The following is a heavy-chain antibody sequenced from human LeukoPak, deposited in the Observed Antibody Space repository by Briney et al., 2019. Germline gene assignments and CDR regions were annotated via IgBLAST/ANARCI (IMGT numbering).Heavy chain of an antibody. CDR3: ARVVYCGGDCLMGYMDV. V-gene: IGHV1-69*05. D-gene: IGHD2-21*02. CDR2: IIPIFGTA. CDR1: GGTFSSYA. Sequence: GASVKVSCKASGGTFSSYAISWVRQAPGQELEWMGRIIPIFGTANYAQKFQGRVTITTDESTSTAYMELSSLRSEDTAVYYCARVVYCGGDCLMGYMDVWGKGTTVTVSS. J-gene: IGHJ6*03.